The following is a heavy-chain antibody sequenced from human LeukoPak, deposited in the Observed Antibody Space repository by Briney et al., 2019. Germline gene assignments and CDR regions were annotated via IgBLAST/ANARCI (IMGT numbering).Heavy chain of an antibody. J-gene: IGHJ4*02. CDR2: ISGSGGST. Sequence: AGGSLRLSCVASGFTFSTYGMSWVRQAPGKGLEWVSAISGSGGSTYYADSVKGRFTISRDNAKNSLYLQMNSLRAEDTAVYYCLITFGGVTNYYFDYWGQGTLVTVSS. V-gene: IGHV3-23*01. CDR1: GFTFSTYG. CDR3: LITFGGVTNYYFDY. D-gene: IGHD3-16*01.